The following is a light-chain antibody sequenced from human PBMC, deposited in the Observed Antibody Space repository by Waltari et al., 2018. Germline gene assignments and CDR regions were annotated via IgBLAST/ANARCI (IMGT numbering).Light chain of an antibody. Sequence: QSALTQPASVSGSPGQSITISCTGTSSDISSYNLVSWYQQHPGKAPKLIIYEANKRPSGVSARFSGSKAGNRASLTISGPQAEDEANYYGYAYAGTRGVFGTGTKVTVL. CDR3: YAYAGTRGV. J-gene: IGLJ1*01. V-gene: IGLV2-23*01. CDR1: SSDISSYNL. CDR2: EAN.